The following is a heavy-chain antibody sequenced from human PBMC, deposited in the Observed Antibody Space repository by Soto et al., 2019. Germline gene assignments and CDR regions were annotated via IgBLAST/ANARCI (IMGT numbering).Heavy chain of an antibody. CDR3: ARWVGDLYDY. CDR2: IYYSGST. V-gene: IGHV4-59*08. J-gene: IGHJ4*02. Sequence: SETLSLTCTVSGGSISSYYWSWIRQPPGKGLEWIGYIYYSGSTNYNPSLKSRVTISVDTSKNQFSLKLSPVTAADTAVYYCARWVGDLYDYWGQGTLVTVSS. CDR1: GGSISSYY.